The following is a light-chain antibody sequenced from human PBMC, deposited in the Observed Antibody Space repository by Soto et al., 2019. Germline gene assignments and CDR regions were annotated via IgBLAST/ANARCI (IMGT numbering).Light chain of an antibody. Sequence: EIVMTQSPATLSVSPGERATLSCRASQSVSILLAWYQQKPGQAPRLLIHGASSRLSDIPARFSGSGSGTEFTLTISGLQSEDVAVYYCHHFNTWPPKAFGQGTKVDIK. V-gene: IGKV3-15*01. CDR3: HHFNTWPPKA. CDR1: QSVSIL. J-gene: IGKJ1*01. CDR2: GAS.